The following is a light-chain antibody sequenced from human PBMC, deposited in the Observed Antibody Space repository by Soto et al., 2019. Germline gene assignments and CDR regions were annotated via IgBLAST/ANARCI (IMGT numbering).Light chain of an antibody. CDR3: HQFQNSPWT. CDR1: QSVSSK. Sequence: EIVMTQSPATLSVSPGEGATLSCRASQSVSSKLAWYQQKPGQAPRLLIYGASTRATGIPARFSGSGSGTEFTLIISRLEPEDVAVYYCHQFQNSPWTFGQGTKVDIK. CDR2: GAS. J-gene: IGKJ1*01. V-gene: IGKV3-15*01.